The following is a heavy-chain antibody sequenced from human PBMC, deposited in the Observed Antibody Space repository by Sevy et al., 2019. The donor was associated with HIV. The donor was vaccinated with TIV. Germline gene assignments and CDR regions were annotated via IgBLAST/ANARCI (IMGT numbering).Heavy chain of an antibody. CDR2: ISYDGSNK. CDR3: ALERLSSNVAEYFQN. CDR1: GLTFTSFS. D-gene: IGHD1-1*01. J-gene: IGHJ1*01. V-gene: IGHV3-30-3*01. Sequence: GGSLRLSCAASGLTFTSFSMHWVRQAPGKGLEWVATISYDGSNKYYADSVKGRFTISRDNSKNYLYLEMNSLRSEDTAVYCCALERLSSNVAEYFQNWGQGTLVTVSS.